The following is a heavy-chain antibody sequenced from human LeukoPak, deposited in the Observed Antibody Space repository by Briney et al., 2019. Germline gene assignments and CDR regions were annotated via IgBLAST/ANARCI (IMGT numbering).Heavy chain of an antibody. CDR3: ARDGGYYTSEYFQH. D-gene: IGHD3-3*01. CDR2: ISSSSSTI. CDR1: GFTFSDYY. J-gene: IGHJ1*01. Sequence: GGSLRLSCAASGFTFSDYYMSWIRQAPGKGLEWVSYISSSSSTIYYADSVKGRFTISRDNAKNSLYLQMNSLRAEDTAVYYCARDGGYYTSEYFQHWGQGTLVTVSS. V-gene: IGHV3-11*04.